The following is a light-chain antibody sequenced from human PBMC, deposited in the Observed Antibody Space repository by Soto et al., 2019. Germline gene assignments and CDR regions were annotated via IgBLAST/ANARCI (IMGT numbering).Light chain of an antibody. J-gene: IGKJ4*01. Sequence: DVVMTQTPLSLSVTPGQPASISCKSSQSLLHTDGKTYLYWYLQKPGHPPQLLIYEVFNRFSGVPDRFSGSGSGTDFTLNISRVEAEDVGTYYGMQALQPLPTFGGRTKVEI. V-gene: IGKV2D-29*01. CDR2: EVF. CDR1: QSLLHTDGKTY. CDR3: MQALQPLPT.